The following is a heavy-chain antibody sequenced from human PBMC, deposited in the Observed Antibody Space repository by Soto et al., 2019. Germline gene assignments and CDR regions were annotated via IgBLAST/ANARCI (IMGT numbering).Heavy chain of an antibody. Sequence: EVQLVESGGGLVQPGGSLRLSCAATGFTFSTYWMHWVRQGPGKGLVWVSRISTDGSSTTYADSVKGRFTISRGNAKNTLYLQMNSLRAEDTAVYYCARATGSNHPFDYWGQGSLVTVSS. CDR3: ARATGSNHPFDY. D-gene: IGHD2-2*01. CDR1: GFTFSTYW. J-gene: IGHJ4*02. CDR2: ISTDGSST. V-gene: IGHV3-74*01.